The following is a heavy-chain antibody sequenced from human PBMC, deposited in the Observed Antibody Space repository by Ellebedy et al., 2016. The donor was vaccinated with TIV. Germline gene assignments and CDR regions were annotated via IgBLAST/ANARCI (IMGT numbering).Heavy chain of an antibody. CDR1: GFTFSTYA. J-gene: IGHJ4*02. V-gene: IGHV3-23*01. CDR3: AKLPVAYNWNYADDY. CDR2: LTTGGVT. D-gene: IGHD1-7*01. Sequence: GESLKISCVVSGFTFSTYAMRWFRQAPGKGLEWVSALTTGGVTFYADSVKGRFTISRDSSKNTLYLQMNSLRAEDTAVYYCAKLPVAYNWNYADDYWGQGTLVTVSS.